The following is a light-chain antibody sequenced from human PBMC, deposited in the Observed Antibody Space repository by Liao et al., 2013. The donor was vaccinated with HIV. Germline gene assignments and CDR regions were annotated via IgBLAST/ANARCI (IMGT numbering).Light chain of an antibody. V-gene: IGLV3-21*04. CDR3: QVWDSSSDHPGWV. CDR1: NIGGKS. CDR2: YDS. J-gene: IGLJ3*02. Sequence: SYELTQPPSVSVAPGKTARMTCGGDNIGGKSVHWYQQQPGQAPVLVISYDSERPSGIPERFSGSNSGNTATLTISRVEAGDEADYYCQVWDSSSDHPGWVFGGGTKLTVL.